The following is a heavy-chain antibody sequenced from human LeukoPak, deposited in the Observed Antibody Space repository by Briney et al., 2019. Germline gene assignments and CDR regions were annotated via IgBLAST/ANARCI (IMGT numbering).Heavy chain of an antibody. CDR1: VYTFTSYY. D-gene: IGHD2-21*02. V-gene: IGHV1-46*01. CDR2: IHPSGCST. J-gene: IGHJ2*01. CDR3: ARDGGELAYCGGDCYSWYFDV. Sequence: ASVTVSCKASVYTFTSYYMHWVRQGPGQGLEWMGIIHPSGCSTSYAQKFQGRVTMTRDTSTSTVYMELSSLRSEDTAVYYCARDGGELAYCGGDCYSWYFDVWGRGTLVSVSS.